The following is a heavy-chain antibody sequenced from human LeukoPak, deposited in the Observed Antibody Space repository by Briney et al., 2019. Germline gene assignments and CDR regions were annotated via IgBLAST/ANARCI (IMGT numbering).Heavy chain of an antibody. Sequence: GASVKVSCKASGYTFTGYYMHWVRQAPGQGLEGMGWINPNSGGTNYAQKFQGRVTMTRDTSISTAYMELSRLRSDDTAVYYCARSGDSTAVAGTSVPYYYYGMDVWGQGTTVTVSS. CDR1: GYTFTGYY. CDR3: ARSGDSTAVAGTSVPYYYYGMDV. CDR2: INPNSGGT. J-gene: IGHJ6*02. D-gene: IGHD6-19*01. V-gene: IGHV1-2*02.